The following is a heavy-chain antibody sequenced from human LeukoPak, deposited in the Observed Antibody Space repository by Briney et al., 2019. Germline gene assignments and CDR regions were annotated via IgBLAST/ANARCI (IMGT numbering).Heavy chain of an antibody. V-gene: IGHV3-53*01. CDR3: ARDAPQVPAAGVLAS. D-gene: IGHD6-13*01. Sequence: GGSLRLSCAASGFTVIDNYMSWVRQAPGKGLEWVSVMYSGGDTYYADSVKGRFTFSRDISKNTLYLQMNGLRTEDTAMYYCARDAPQVPAAGVLASWGQGTLVTASS. CDR2: MYSGGDT. J-gene: IGHJ5*02. CDR1: GFTVIDNY.